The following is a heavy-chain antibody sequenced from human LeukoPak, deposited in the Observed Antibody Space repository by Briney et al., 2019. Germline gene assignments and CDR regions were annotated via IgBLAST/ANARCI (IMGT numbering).Heavy chain of an antibody. J-gene: IGHJ6*03. D-gene: IGHD6-13*01. Sequence: GASVKVSCKASGGTFSSYAISWVRQAPGQGLEWMGGIIPIFGTANYAQKFQGRVTITTDESTSTAYTELSSLRSEDTAVYCCARDSDGGIAAAGTNYYYYMDVWGKGTTVTVSS. V-gene: IGHV1-69*05. CDR3: ARDSDGGIAAAGTNYYYYMDV. CDR2: IIPIFGTA. CDR1: GGTFSSYA.